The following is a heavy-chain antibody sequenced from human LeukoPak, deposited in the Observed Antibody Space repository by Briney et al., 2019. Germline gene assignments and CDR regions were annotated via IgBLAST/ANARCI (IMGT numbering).Heavy chain of an antibody. Sequence: HPGGSLRLSCTASGFTFNTYWMNWARQAPGKGLEWVGFIRSKAYSGTTEYAASVKGRFTISRDDSKSIVYLQMNSLKTEDTAVYYCTRVVPSWQYYYYGMDVWGQGTTVTVSS. CDR2: IRSKAYSGTT. CDR3: TRVVPSWQYYYYGMDV. J-gene: IGHJ6*02. V-gene: IGHV3-49*04. CDR1: GFTFNTYW. D-gene: IGHD2-2*01.